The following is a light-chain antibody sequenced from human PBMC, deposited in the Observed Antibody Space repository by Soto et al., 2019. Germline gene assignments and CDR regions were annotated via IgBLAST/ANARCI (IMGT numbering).Light chain of an antibody. J-gene: IGKJ1*01. CDR1: QSVGSN. CDR2: GAS. Sequence: EIVMTQSPATLSVSPGERATLSCRASQSVGSNLAWYQQKPGQAPRLLIYGASTRATGIPARFSGSGSGTEFTLTISSLQSEDFAVYYCQQYNNWPPLWTFGQGTKVDIK. V-gene: IGKV3-15*01. CDR3: QQYNNWPPLWT.